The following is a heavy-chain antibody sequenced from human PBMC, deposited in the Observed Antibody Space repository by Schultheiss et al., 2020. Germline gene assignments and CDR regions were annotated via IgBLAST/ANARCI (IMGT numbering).Heavy chain of an antibody. Sequence: SGPTRVKPTQTLTLTCTFSGFSLSTSGVGVGLIRQPPGKALEWLALIYWNDDKRYSPSLKSRLTITKDTSKNQVVLTMTNMDPVDTATYYCAHARLDSSGPNWFDPWGQGTMVTVSS. CDR3: AHARLDSSGPNWFDP. J-gene: IGHJ5*02. D-gene: IGHD3-22*01. CDR1: GFSLSTSGVG. V-gene: IGHV2-5*01. CDR2: IYWNDDK.